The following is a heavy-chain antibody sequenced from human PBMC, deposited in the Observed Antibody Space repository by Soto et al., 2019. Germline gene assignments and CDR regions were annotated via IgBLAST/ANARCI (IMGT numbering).Heavy chain of an antibody. V-gene: IGHV4-34*01. CDR2: INHSGST. J-gene: IGHJ4*02. D-gene: IGHD2-2*01. CDR1: GGSFSGYY. CDR3: ARAAGRYCSSTSCYAYYFDY. Sequence: SETLSLTCAVYGGSFSGYYWSWIRQPPGKGLEWIGEINHSGSTNYNPPLKSRVTISVDTPKNQFSLKLSSVTAADTAVYYCARAAGRYCSSTSCYAYYFDYWGQGTLVTVSS.